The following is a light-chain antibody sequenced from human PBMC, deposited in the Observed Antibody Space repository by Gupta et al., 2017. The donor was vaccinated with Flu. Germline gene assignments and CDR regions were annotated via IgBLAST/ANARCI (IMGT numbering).Light chain of an antibody. J-gene: IGKJ4*01. Sequence: SFLSASVGDRVTITCRASQDISSFLAWHKQKPGKAPKLLIYGASTLQSGVPSRFSGSGYGTEFTLTISSRQPEDSATYYCQQLNSYPSWTFGGGTKVEI. CDR3: QQLNSYPSWT. V-gene: IGKV1-9*01. CDR2: GAS. CDR1: QDISSF.